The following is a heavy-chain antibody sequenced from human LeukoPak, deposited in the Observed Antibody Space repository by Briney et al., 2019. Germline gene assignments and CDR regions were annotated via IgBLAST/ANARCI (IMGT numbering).Heavy chain of an antibody. V-gene: IGHV1-8*01. CDR1: GYTFTSYD. Sequence: ASVKVSCXASGYTFTSYDINWVRLATGQGLEWMGWMNPNSGNTGYAQKFQGRVTMTRNTSISTAYMELSSLRSEDTAVYYCARVEKRAMVRGVSCRWFDPWGQGTLVTVSS. D-gene: IGHD3-10*01. CDR2: MNPNSGNT. J-gene: IGHJ5*02. CDR3: ARVEKRAMVRGVSCRWFDP.